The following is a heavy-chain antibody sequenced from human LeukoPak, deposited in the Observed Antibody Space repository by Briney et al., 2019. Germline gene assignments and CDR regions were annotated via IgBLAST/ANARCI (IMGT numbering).Heavy chain of an antibody. Sequence: SETLSLTCTVSGGSLSPYYWSWIRQSPGKGLERIGYIPYSGSTNSHPSLKSRVTISVDMSKPQFYLELSSVTAADTAVYYCARVAVAVTWGLLDYWGQGTLVTVSS. J-gene: IGHJ4*02. D-gene: IGHD6-19*01. CDR3: ARVAVAVTWGLLDY. CDR1: GGSLSPYY. CDR2: IPYSGST. V-gene: IGHV4-59*01.